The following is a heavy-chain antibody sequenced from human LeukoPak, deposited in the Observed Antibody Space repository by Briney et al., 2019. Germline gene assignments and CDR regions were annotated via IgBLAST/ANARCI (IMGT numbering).Heavy chain of an antibody. Sequence: GGSLRLSCAAAGFTFSNYWMSWVRQAPGKGLGWVANIKQDESEKYHVDSGKGRFTISRGNAKNSLYLQMASLRAEHPAVYYCARDRAGSYWGQGTLVIVSS. CDR3: ARDRAGSY. CDR2: IKQDESEK. CDR1: GFTFSNYW. D-gene: IGHD3-10*01. J-gene: IGHJ4*02. V-gene: IGHV3-7*01.